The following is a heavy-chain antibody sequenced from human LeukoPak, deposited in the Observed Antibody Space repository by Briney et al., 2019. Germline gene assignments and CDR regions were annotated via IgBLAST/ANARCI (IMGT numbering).Heavy chain of an antibody. J-gene: IGHJ3*02. CDR3: AKGRSGWPHDAFDI. D-gene: IGHD6-19*01. CDR2: ISWNSGSI. V-gene: IGHV3-9*01. Sequence: GGSLRLSCAASGFTFSSYGMHWVRQAPGKGLEWVSGISWNSGSIGYADSVKGRFTISRDNAKNSLYLQMNSLRAEDTALYYCAKGRSGWPHDAFDIWGQGTMVTVSS. CDR1: GFTFSSYG.